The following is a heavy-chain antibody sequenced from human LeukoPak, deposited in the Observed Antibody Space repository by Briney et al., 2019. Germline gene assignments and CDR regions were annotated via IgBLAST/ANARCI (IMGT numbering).Heavy chain of an antibody. D-gene: IGHD3-10*01. V-gene: IGHV3-30*02. CDR3: AKDINVVRGVLPHYYYGMDV. CDR1: GFTFSNYG. CDR2: VRYDETTK. J-gene: IGHJ6*02. Sequence: PGGSLRLSCAASGFTFSNYGMHWVRQAPGKGLEWVAFVRYDETTKFYADSVKGRFTISRDNSKNSLYLQMNSLRTEDTALYYCAKDINVVRGVLPHYYYGMDVWGQGTTVTVSS.